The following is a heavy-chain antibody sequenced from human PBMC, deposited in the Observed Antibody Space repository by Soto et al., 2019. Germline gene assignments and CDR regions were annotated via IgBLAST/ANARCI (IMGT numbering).Heavy chain of an antibody. CDR1: GGSISSSRYY. CDR3: GRRYALDYHGMDV. CDR2: MYYGGST. J-gene: IGHJ6*02. V-gene: IGHV4-39*01. D-gene: IGHD2-2*01. Sequence: SETLSLTCSVSGGSISSSRYYWGWIRQPPGKGLEWIGTMYYGGSTYYNPSLKSRVSISVDTSKSQVSLILTSVTAADTAVYYCGRRYALDYHGMDVWGRGTLVTVSS.